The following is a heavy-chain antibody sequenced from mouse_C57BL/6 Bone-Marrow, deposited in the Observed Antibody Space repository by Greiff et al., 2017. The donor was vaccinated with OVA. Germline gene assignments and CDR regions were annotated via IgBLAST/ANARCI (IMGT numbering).Heavy chain of an antibody. J-gene: IGHJ1*03. CDR3: ARAVDWYFDV. Sequence: EVQRVESGGGLVKPGGSLKLSCAASGFTFSDSGMHWVRQAPEKGLEWVAYISSGSSTIYYEDTVKGRFTISRDNAKNTLFLQMTSLRSEDTAMYYGARAVDWYFDVWGTGTTVTVSS. CDR2: ISSGSSTI. CDR1: GFTFSDSG. D-gene: IGHD1-1*01. V-gene: IGHV5-17*01.